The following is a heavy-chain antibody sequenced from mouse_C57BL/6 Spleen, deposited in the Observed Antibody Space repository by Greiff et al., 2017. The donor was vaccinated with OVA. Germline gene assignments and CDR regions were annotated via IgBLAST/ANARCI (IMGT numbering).Heavy chain of an antibody. V-gene: IGHV1-66*01. Sequence: QVQLQQSGPELVKPGASVKISCKASGYSFTSYYIHWVKQRPGQGLEWIGWIYPGSGNTKYNEKFKGKATLTADTSSSTAYMQLSSLTSEDSAVYYCARERYYGSRGYYAMDYWGQGTSVTVSS. J-gene: IGHJ4*01. CDR2: IYPGSGNT. CDR3: ARERYYGSRGYYAMDY. D-gene: IGHD1-1*01. CDR1: GYSFTSYY.